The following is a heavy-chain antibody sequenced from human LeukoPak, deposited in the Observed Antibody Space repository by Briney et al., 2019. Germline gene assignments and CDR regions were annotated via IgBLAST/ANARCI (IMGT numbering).Heavy chain of an antibody. CDR2: IYTSGST. CDR1: GGSISSCY. CDR3: ARDNLYSSSWGARDAFDI. Sequence: SETLSLTCTVSGGSISSCYWSWIRQPAGKGLEWIGRIYTSGSTNYNPSLKSRVTISVDKSKNQFSVKLSSVTAADTAVYYCARDNLYSSSWGARDAFDIWGQGTMVTVSS. J-gene: IGHJ3*02. D-gene: IGHD6-13*01. V-gene: IGHV4-4*07.